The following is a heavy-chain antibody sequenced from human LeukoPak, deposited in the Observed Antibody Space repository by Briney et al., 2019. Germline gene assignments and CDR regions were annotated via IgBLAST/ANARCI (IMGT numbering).Heavy chain of an antibody. CDR2: ISSSGSTI. CDR1: GFTVSNNY. V-gene: IGHV3-11*04. J-gene: IGHJ3*02. Sequence: GGSLRLSCAASGFTVSNNYMSWVRQVPGKGLEWVSYISSSGSTIYYADSVKGRFTISRDNAKNSLYLQMNTLRAEDTAVYYCAREGGDCRDVFDIWGQGTMVTVSS. D-gene: IGHD2-21*02. CDR3: AREGGDCRDVFDI.